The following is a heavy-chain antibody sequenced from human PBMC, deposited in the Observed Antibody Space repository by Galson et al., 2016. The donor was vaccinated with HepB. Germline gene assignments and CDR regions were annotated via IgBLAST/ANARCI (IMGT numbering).Heavy chain of an antibody. D-gene: IGHD2-21*02. Sequence: ETLSLTCAAYGGSFNYYYWSWIRQPPGKGLEWIGEINHSGNTKYNPSLQSLLTISTEPSKNQFPLKLTSVTAADAAVYYCARGRAGTPGVTKKRNYFDNRGQGTLVTVPS. CDR3: ARGRAGTPGVTKKRNYFDN. CDR1: GGSFNYYY. J-gene: IGHJ4*02. V-gene: IGHV4-34*01. CDR2: INHSGNT.